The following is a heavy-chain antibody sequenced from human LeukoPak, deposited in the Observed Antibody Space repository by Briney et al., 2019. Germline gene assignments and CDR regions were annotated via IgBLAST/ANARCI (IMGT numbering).Heavy chain of an antibody. CDR1: GGAVSSGSYY. D-gene: IGHD4-17*01. CDR2: IHYSGST. J-gene: IGHJ5*02. V-gene: IGHV4-61*01. Sequence: SETLSLTCTVSGGAVSSGSYYWSWIRQPPGQGLEWIGYIHYSGSTKYNPSLKSRVTMSVDTSNNQFSLKGTSVTAADTAIYYCTRTNYGDYNWFDPWGQGTLVTVSS. CDR3: TRTNYGDYNWFDP.